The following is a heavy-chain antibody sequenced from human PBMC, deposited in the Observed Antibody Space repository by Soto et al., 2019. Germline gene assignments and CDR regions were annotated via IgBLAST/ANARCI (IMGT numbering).Heavy chain of an antibody. V-gene: IGHV5-51*01. Sequence: GESLKISCKGSGYSFTSYWIGWVRQMPGKGLEWMGIIYPGDSDTRYSPSFQGQVTISADKSISTAYLQWSSLKASDTAMYYCARSREPYYYFWSGSGTFDPWGQGTLVTVSS. CDR3: ARSREPYYYFWSGSGTFDP. J-gene: IGHJ5*02. CDR2: IYPGDSDT. D-gene: IGHD3-3*01. CDR1: GYSFTSYW.